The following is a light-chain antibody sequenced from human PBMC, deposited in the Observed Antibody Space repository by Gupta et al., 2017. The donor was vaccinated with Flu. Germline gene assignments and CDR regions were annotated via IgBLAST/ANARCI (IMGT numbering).Light chain of an antibody. CDR3: ATWDDSGRCLV. CDR1: NSNIGGNA. J-gene: IGLJ3*02. V-gene: IGLV1-44*01. CDR2: SNY. Sequence: QSVLTQPPSVSGTPGQRVTISCSGSNSNIGGNAVNWYQQFPGAAPKLLMYSNYQRPSGVPDRFSGSKSGTSASLAISGLQAEDEADYFCATWDDSGRCLVFGGGTRLTVL.